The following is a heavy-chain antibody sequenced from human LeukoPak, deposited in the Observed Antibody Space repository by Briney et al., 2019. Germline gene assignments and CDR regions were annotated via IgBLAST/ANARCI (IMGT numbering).Heavy chain of an antibody. CDR2: INAANGNT. D-gene: IGHD3-9*01. CDR1: GYTFTNFA. CDR3: ARSAKGDILTGFYAMDV. J-gene: IGHJ6*02. Sequence: AASVKASCKASGYTFTNFALHWVRQAPGQRLEWMGWINAANGNTKYSQKFQGRVTITSDTSASTAYMELSSLRSEDTAVYYCARSAKGDILTGFYAMDVWGQGTMVTVSS. V-gene: IGHV1-3*01.